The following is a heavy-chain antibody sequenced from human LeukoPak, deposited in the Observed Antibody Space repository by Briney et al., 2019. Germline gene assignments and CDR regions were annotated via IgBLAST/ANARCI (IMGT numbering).Heavy chain of an antibody. J-gene: IGHJ6*02. Sequence: GRSLRLSCAASGFTFSSYGMHWVRQAPGKGLEWVAVISYDGSNKYYADSVKGRFTISRDNSKNTLYLQMNSLRAEDTAVYYCAKDAHSGSSYYYYYYGMDVWGQGTTVTVSS. V-gene: IGHV3-30*18. CDR3: AKDAHSGSSYYYYYYGMDV. D-gene: IGHD1-26*01. CDR1: GFTFSSYG. CDR2: ISYDGSNK.